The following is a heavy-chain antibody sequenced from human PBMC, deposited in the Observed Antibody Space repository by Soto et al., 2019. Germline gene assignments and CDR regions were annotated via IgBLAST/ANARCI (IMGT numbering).Heavy chain of an antibody. D-gene: IGHD3-22*01. CDR3: ARDYYKYYDSSGYYRSPAY. J-gene: IGHJ4*02. Sequence: GGSLRLSCAASGFTFSSYGMHWVRQAPGKGLEWVAFASYQGSNKFYADSVKGRFTISRDNSRNTLFLQMNSLRAEDTAVYYCARDYYKYYDSSGYYRSPAYWGQGTLVTSPQ. CDR1: GFTFSSYG. V-gene: IGHV3-30*03. CDR2: ASYQGSNK.